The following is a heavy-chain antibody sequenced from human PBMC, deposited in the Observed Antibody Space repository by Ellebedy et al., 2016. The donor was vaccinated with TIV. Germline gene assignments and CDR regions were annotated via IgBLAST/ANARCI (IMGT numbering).Heavy chain of an antibody. CDR3: VKDRRAAAGRIRYYFDY. J-gene: IGHJ4*02. CDR2: INRDGSSI. D-gene: IGHD6-13*01. CDR1: GFNFSNYW. Sequence: PGGSLRLSCGASGFNFSNYWVHWVRQAPGMGLVWVSRINRDGSSISYADSVKGRFTVSRDNAKNTLYLQMSSLRAEDTAVYYCVKDRRAAAGRIRYYFDYWGQGTLVTVSS. V-gene: IGHV3-74*01.